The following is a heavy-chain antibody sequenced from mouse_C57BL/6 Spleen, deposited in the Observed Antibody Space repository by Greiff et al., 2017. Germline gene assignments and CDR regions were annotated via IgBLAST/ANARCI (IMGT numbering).Heavy chain of an antibody. CDR2: INPNNGGT. Sequence: EVKLMESGPELVKPGASVKIPCKASGYTFTDYNMDWVKQSHGKSLEWIGDINPNNGGTIYNQKFKGKATLTVDKSSSTAYMELRSLTSEDTAVYYCARPNWDGAWFAYWGQGTLVTVSA. CDR3: ARPNWDGAWFAY. CDR1: GYTFTDYN. D-gene: IGHD4-1*01. J-gene: IGHJ3*01. V-gene: IGHV1-18*01.